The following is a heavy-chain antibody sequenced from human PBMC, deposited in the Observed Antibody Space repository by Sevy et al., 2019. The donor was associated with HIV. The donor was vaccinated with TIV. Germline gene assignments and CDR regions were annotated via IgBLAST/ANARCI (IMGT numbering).Heavy chain of an antibody. CDR3: AKDHSGSYNWNNFDY. CDR2: ISGSGGSR. Sequence: GGSLRLSCAASGFTFNNYAMSWVRQAPGKGLEWVSSISGSGGSRYYADSVRGRFTISRDNSKNMLYLQINSLRAEDTAVYYCAKDHSGSYNWNNFDYWGQGTLVTVSS. CDR1: GFTFNNYA. J-gene: IGHJ4*02. D-gene: IGHD1-26*01. V-gene: IGHV3-23*01.